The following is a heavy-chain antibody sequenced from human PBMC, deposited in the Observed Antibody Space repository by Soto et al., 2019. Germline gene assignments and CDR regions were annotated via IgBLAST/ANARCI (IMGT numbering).Heavy chain of an antibody. CDR1: GFTFDDYA. V-gene: IGHV3-9*01. CDR3: EKESLHGYYYYGMDV. D-gene: IGHD4-17*01. Sequence: GGSLRLSCAASGFTFDDYAMHWVRQAPGKGLEWVSGISWNSGSIGYADSVKGRFTISRDNAKNSLYLQMNSLRAEDTALYYCEKESLHGYYYYGMDVWGQGTTVTVYS. J-gene: IGHJ6*02. CDR2: ISWNSGSI.